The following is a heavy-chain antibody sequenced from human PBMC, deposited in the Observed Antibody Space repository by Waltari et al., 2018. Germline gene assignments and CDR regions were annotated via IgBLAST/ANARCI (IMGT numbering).Heavy chain of an antibody. D-gene: IGHD2-15*01. V-gene: IGHV1-24*01. Sequence: QVQLVQSGAEVKKPGSSVKVSCKASGGTFSSYAISWVRQAPGQGLEWMGGFDPEDGETIYAQKFQGRVTMTEDTSTDTAYMELSSLRSEDTAVYYCATRSYCSGGSCPLWYWGQGTLVTVSS. CDR2: FDPEDGET. J-gene: IGHJ4*02. CDR1: GGTFSSYA. CDR3: ATRSYCSGGSCPLWY.